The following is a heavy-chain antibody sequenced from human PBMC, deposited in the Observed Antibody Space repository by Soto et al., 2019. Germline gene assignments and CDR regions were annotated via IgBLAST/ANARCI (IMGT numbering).Heavy chain of an antibody. Sequence: QVQLLQSGAEVKKPGSSVKVSCKASGGTFSSYSINWVRQAPGQGLEWMGGIIPFFGTTSYAQKFQGRVTITADASTSTVYMELSSLTSEDTALYYCSTSVYCTFTTCYYYYGLDVWGQGTTVTVSS. CDR1: GGTFSSYS. V-gene: IGHV1-69*01. J-gene: IGHJ6*02. CDR3: STSVYCTFTTCYYYYGLDV. D-gene: IGHD2-8*01. CDR2: IIPFFGTT.